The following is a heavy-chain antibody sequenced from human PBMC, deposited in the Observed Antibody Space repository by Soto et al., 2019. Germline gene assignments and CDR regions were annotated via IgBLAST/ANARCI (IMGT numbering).Heavy chain of an antibody. J-gene: IGHJ6*02. D-gene: IGHD3-3*01. V-gene: IGHV5-51*01. Sequence: GESLKISCKGSGNSFSSYWIAWVRQVPGKGLEWMGIISVGDSDTRYSPSFQGQVTISADKSISTAYLQWSSLKASDTAMYFCATAAGTRFSYYYGMDVWGQGTTVTVSS. CDR3: ATAAGTRFSYYYGMDV. CDR2: ISVGDSDT. CDR1: GNSFSSYW.